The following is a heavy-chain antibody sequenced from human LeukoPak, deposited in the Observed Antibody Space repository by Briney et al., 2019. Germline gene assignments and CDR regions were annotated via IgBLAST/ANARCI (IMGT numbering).Heavy chain of an antibody. D-gene: IGHD3-16*01. V-gene: IGHV1-18*01. CDR2: ISAYNDNI. CDR1: GYNFNKYG. Sequence: ASVKVSCKASGYNFNKYGFSWVRQAPGEGLEWMGWISAYNDNIKYAQKFQGRVTMTTDISTNTGYMELRSLRSDDTAVYYCAREGTSPYYDYVWGSYTDYWGQGTLVTVSS. J-gene: IGHJ4*02. CDR3: AREGTSPYYDYVWGSYTDY.